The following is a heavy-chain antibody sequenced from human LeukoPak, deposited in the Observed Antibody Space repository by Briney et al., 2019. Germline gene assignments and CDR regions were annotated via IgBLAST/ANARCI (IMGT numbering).Heavy chain of an antibody. J-gene: IGHJ4*02. CDR1: GFSFDDYG. CDR2: IRSKAYGGTT. Sequence: GGSLRLSCTASGFSFDDYGMSWVRQAPGKGLEWIGFIRSKAYGGTTEYAASVKGRFTISRDDSKSIAYLQMNSLKTEDTAVYYCTRDPPWEGADYWGQGTLVTVSS. D-gene: IGHD1-26*01. CDR3: TRDPPWEGADY. V-gene: IGHV3-49*04.